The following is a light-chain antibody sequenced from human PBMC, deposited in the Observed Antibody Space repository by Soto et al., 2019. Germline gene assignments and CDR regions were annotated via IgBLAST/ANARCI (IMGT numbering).Light chain of an antibody. J-gene: IGLJ2*01. CDR3: GTWDSSLSAWV. V-gene: IGLV1-51*01. CDR1: SSNIGNNF. Sequence: QSVLTQPPSVSAAPGQKVTISCSGSSSNIGNNFVSWYQQLPGTAPKLLIYDSNKRPSGIPDRFSGSKSGTSATLGITGVQTGDEADFYCGTWDSSLSAWVFGGGTKLTVL. CDR2: DSN.